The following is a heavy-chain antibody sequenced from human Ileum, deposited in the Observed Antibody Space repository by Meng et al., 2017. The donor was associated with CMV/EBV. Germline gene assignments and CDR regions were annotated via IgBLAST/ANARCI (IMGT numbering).Heavy chain of an antibody. D-gene: IGHD3-16*01. CDR3: ANVWYRAYDPFDR. Sequence: SVKVSRKTSGFTFTAYYLHWVRQAPGQGLEWMGWINPQNGDTKYAQNFQGRVTMTRDTSISTAYMELSSLKSDETAVYYCANVWYRAYDPFDRWGQGTVVTVSS. CDR2: INPQNGDT. CDR1: GFTFTAYY. V-gene: IGHV1-2*02. J-gene: IGHJ4*02.